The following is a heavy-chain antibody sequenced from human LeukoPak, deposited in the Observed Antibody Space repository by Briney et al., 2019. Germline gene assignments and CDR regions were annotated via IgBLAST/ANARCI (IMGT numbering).Heavy chain of an antibody. J-gene: IGHJ3*02. Sequence: SETLSLTCTVSGGSISSYYWSWIRQPPGQGLEWIGSMYYSASTNYKPSLKSRVTISVDTSKNQFSLKLSSVTAADTAVYYCARHAYYYDRSGSYEAFDIWGQGTMVTVSS. CDR1: GGSISSYY. V-gene: IGHV4-59*08. CDR2: MYYSAST. D-gene: IGHD3-22*01. CDR3: ARHAYYYDRSGSYEAFDI.